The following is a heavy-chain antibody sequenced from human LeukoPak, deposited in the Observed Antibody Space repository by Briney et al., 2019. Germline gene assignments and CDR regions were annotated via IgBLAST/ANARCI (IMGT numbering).Heavy chain of an antibody. CDR3: ARTADITLPGTNAFDI. D-gene: IGHD2-15*01. V-gene: IGHV6-1*01. CDR1: GDSVSSNSAA. J-gene: IGHJ3*02. CDR2: TYYRSKWYN. Sequence: SQTLSLTCAISGDSVSSNSAAWNWIRQSPSRGLEWLGRTYYRSKWYNGYAVSVKSRLTINPDTSKNQFSLQLNSVTPEDTAVYYCARTADITLPGTNAFDIWGQGTMVTVSS.